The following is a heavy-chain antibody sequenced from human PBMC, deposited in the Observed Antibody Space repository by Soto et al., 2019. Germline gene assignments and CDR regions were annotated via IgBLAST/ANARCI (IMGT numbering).Heavy chain of an antibody. J-gene: IGHJ4*02. V-gene: IGHV1-8*01. D-gene: IGHD3-22*01. CDR3: ARWSINYYDSSGYYPHTDY. CDR1: GYTFTSYD. Sequence: GASVKVSCKASGYTFTSYDINWVRQATGQGLEWMGWMNPNSGNTGYAQKFQGRVTMTRNTSISTAYMELNSLRSEDTAVYYCARWSINYYDSSGYYPHTDYWGQGTLVTVSS. CDR2: MNPNSGNT.